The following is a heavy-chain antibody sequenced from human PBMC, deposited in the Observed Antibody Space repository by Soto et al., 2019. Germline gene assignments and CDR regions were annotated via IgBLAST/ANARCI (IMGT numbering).Heavy chain of an antibody. V-gene: IGHV3-11*01. CDR3: ARAFPHMTNYYYGMDV. J-gene: IGHJ6*02. CDR2: ISSSGSTI. CDR1: GFTFSDYY. D-gene: IGHD4-17*01. Sequence: PGGSLRLSCAASGFTFSDYYMSWIRQAPGKGLEWVSYISSSGSTIYYADSVKGRFTISRDNAKNSLYLQMNSLRAEDTAVYYCARAFPHMTNYYYGMDVWGQGTTVTVSS.